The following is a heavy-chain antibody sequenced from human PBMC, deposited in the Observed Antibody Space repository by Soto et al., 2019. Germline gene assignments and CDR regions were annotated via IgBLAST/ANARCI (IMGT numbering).Heavy chain of an antibody. Sequence: SETLSLTCAVSGGSISSSNWWSWVRQPPGKGLEWIGEIYHSGSTNYNPSLKSRVTISVDKSKNQFSLKLSSVTAADTAVYYCARAPLYDILTGYYLDYWGQGTLVTVS. CDR1: GGSISSSNW. CDR3: ARAPLYDILTGYYLDY. D-gene: IGHD3-9*01. CDR2: IYHSGST. J-gene: IGHJ4*02. V-gene: IGHV4-4*02.